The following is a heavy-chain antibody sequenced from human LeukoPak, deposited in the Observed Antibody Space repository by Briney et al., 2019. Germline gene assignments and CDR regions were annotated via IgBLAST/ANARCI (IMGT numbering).Heavy chain of an antibody. CDR2: IYSGGST. CDR3: AKDRLTYGSGRPNWFDP. J-gene: IGHJ5*02. D-gene: IGHD3-10*01. Sequence: GGSLRLSCAASGFTVSSNYMSWVRQAPGKGLEWVSVIYSGGSTYYADSVKGRFTISRDNSKNTLYLQMNSLRAEDTAVYYCAKDRLTYGSGRPNWFDPWGQETLVTVSS. V-gene: IGHV3-53*05. CDR1: GFTVSSNY.